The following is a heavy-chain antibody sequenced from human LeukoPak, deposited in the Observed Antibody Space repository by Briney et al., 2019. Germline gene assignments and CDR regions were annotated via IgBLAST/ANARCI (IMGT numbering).Heavy chain of an antibody. CDR2: ISGSVSGVST. J-gene: IGHJ4*02. Sequence: GGSLRLSCAASGFTISSSAMSWVCQAPAKGVECVSSISGSVSGVSTYYADSVKGRFTISRVNSKKTLYLQMNSLIAEDTAVYYCAKSGYNRFDYRGQGTRVTVSS. CDR3: AKSGYNRFDY. D-gene: IGHD5-24*01. CDR1: GFTISSSA. V-gene: IGHV3-23*01.